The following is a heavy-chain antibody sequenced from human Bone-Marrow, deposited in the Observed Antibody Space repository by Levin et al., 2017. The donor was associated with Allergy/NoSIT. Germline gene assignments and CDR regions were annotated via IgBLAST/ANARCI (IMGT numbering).Heavy chain of an antibody. CDR3: ARGSSSSFMYYFDY. CDR1: GFSFSSYS. Sequence: GGSLRLSCVASGFSFSSYSMIWVRQAPGKGLEWVSSIGSSSRYIYYAESVKGRFTISRDNAKNSLYLQMTSLRVEDTAVYYCARGSSSSFMYYFDYWGQGTLVTVSS. J-gene: IGHJ4*02. V-gene: IGHV3-21*01. D-gene: IGHD6-13*01. CDR2: IGSSSRYI.